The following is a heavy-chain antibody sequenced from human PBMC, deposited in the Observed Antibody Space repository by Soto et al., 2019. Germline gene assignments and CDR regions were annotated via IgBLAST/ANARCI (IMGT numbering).Heavy chain of an antibody. CDR2: IRSKPYGVTA. V-gene: IGHV3-49*03. Sequence: PGGSLRLSCTGSGFTFGDYAMSWFRQAPGKGLGWVGFIRSKPYGVTAEYAASVKGRFTISRDDSKSIAYLQMNSLTTEDTAVYYCARGIWEMATIRPENYWGQGTLVTVS. CDR1: GFTFGDYA. J-gene: IGHJ4*02. D-gene: IGHD5-12*01. CDR3: ARGIWEMATIRPENY.